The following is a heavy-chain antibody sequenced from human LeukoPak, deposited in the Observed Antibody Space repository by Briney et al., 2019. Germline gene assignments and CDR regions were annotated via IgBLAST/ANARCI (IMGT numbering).Heavy chain of an antibody. J-gene: IGHJ6*03. CDR2: IIPIFGTA. Sequence: SVKVSCKASGGTFSSYAISWVRQAPGQGLEWMGGIIPIFGTANYAQKFQGRVTITTDESTSTAYMELSSLRSEDTAVYYCARGGAARPSYYYYYMDVWGKGTTVTVSS. CDR3: ARGGAARPSYYYYYMDV. CDR1: GGTFSSYA. V-gene: IGHV1-69*05. D-gene: IGHD6-6*01.